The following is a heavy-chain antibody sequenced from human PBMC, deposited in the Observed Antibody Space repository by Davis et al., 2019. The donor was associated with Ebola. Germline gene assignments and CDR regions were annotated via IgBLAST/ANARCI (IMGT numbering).Heavy chain of an antibody. CDR1: GFVFSTYA. D-gene: IGHD1-26*01. J-gene: IGHJ4*02. V-gene: IGHV3-23*01. CDR3: AKDDSELSRIVGAAAFDY. CDR2: ISGSGGSI. Sequence: GGSLRLSCAASGFVFSTYAMNWVRQAPGKGLEWVSSISGSGGSIDYADSVKGRFTISRDNSKNTLYLQMNNLRAEDTAVYYCAKDDSELSRIVGAAAFDYWGQGTLVTVSS.